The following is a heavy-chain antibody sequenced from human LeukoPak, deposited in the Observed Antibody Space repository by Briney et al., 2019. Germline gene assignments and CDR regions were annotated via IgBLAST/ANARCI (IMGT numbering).Heavy chain of an antibody. Sequence: GGSLRLSCAASGFTFSSYWMTWVRQAPGKGLEWVANIREDGSEKYYVDSVKGRFTISRDNAKNSLYLQMNSLRAEDTAVYYCARIVVVPGSGSYQFGMDVWGQGTTVTVSS. J-gene: IGHJ6*02. CDR3: ARIVVVPGSGSYQFGMDV. D-gene: IGHD3-10*01. CDR2: IREDGSEK. V-gene: IGHV3-7*01. CDR1: GFTFSSYW.